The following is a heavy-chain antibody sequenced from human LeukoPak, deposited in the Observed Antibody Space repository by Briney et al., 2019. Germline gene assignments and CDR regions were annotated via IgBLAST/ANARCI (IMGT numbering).Heavy chain of an antibody. J-gene: IGHJ4*02. CDR1: GGTFSSYA. CDR3: ARLYDYVWGNYLDY. CDR2: IDTNTGNP. Sequence: ASVKVSCKASGGTFSSYAISWVRQAPGQGLEWMGWIDTNTGNPTYAQGFTGRFVFSLDTSVSTAYLQISSLKAEDTAVYYCARLYDYVWGNYLDYWGQGTLVTVSS. V-gene: IGHV7-4-1*02. D-gene: IGHD3-16*02.